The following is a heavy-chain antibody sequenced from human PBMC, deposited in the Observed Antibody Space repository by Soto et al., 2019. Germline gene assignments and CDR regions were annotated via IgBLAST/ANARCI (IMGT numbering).Heavy chain of an antibody. CDR2: ISAYHGNT. V-gene: IGHV1-18*01. J-gene: IGHJ5*02. Sequence: QAQLVQSGAEVKKPGASVRVSCKAFGYTFSTYGITWVRQAPGQGLEWMGWISAYHGNTNYAQNLQGRATMTTDTSPSTAYLELRSLRSDATAVYYCARSYYDYVWGPQNWFDPWGQGTLVTVSS. CDR1: GYTFSTYG. D-gene: IGHD3-16*01. CDR3: ARSYYDYVWGPQNWFDP.